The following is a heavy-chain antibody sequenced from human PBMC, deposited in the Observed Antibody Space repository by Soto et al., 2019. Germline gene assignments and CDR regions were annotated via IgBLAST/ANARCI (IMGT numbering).Heavy chain of an antibody. CDR3: ARGYGSTYYYDSSGYYFDY. CDR2: TYYRSRWYN. V-gene: IGHV6-1*01. D-gene: IGHD3-22*01. Sequence: SQTLSLTCAISGDSVSSNSAAWNWIRQSPSGGLEWLGRTYYRSRWYNDYAVSVRSRITINPDTSKNQFSLKLSSVTAADTAVYYCARGYGSTYYYDSSGYYFDYWGQGTLVTVS. CDR1: GDSVSSNSAA. J-gene: IGHJ4*02.